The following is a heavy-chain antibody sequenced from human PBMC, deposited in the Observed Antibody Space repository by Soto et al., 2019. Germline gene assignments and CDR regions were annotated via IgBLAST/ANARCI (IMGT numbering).Heavy chain of an antibody. J-gene: IGHJ5*02. Sequence: SETLSLTCTVSGDPVSSGNYYWTWIRQPPGKGLEWIGSIYFTGSTNYNPSLKSRLTMSIDTSRNLFSLRLDSVTAADTAVYYCGRVPVDTYMIYWSDPWGQGTRGTVS. CDR1: GDPVSSGNYY. D-gene: IGHD3-16*01. CDR3: GRVPVDTYMIYWSDP. V-gene: IGHV4-61*01. CDR2: IYFTGST.